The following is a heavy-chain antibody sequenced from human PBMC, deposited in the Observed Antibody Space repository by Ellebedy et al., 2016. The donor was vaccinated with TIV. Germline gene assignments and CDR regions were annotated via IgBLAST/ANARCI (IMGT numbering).Heavy chain of an antibody. Sequence: GESLKISCAASGFTFDDYAMHWVRQAPGKGLEWVSAISGSGGSTYYADSVKGRFTISRDNSKNTLYLQMNSLRAEDTAVYYCAKVPSRYCSSTSCLNWFDPWGQGTLVTVSS. CDR1: GFTFDDYA. J-gene: IGHJ5*02. CDR3: AKVPSRYCSSTSCLNWFDP. V-gene: IGHV3-23*01. CDR2: ISGSGGST. D-gene: IGHD2-2*01.